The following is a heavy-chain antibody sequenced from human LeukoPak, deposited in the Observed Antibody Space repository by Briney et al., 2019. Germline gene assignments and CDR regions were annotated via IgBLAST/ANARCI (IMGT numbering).Heavy chain of an antibody. CDR1: GFTFDDYA. V-gene: IGHV3-9*01. J-gene: IGHJ3*02. CDR3: ARDMLHMATTIPEAYDI. D-gene: IGHD5-24*01. CDR2: ISWNSGSI. Sequence: PGGSLRLSCAASGFTFDDYAMHWVRQAPGKGLEWVSGISWNSGSIGYADSVKGRFTISRDNAKNSLYLQMNSLRPDDTAMYYCARDMLHMATTIPEAYDIWGQGTMVTVSS.